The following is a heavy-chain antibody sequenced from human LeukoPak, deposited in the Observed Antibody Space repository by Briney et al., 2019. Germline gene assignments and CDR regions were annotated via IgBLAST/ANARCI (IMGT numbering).Heavy chain of an antibody. CDR2: IWYDGTNK. CDR1: GFTFSSCG. J-gene: IGHJ4*02. V-gene: IGHV3-33*01. Sequence: GGSLRLSCAASGFTFSSCGMHWVRQAPGKGLEWVAVIWYDGTNKYYADSVKGRFTISRDNSKNTLYLQMNSLRAEDTAVYYCARGRDGYNWINYWGQGTLVTVSS. D-gene: IGHD5-24*01. CDR3: ARGRDGYNWINY.